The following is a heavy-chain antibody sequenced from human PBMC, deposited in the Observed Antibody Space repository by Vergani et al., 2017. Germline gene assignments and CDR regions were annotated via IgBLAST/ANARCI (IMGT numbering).Heavy chain of an antibody. CDR1: GFTFSSYG. V-gene: IGHV3-30*02. J-gene: IGHJ4*02. CDR2: IRYDASNK. D-gene: IGHD4-17*01. CDR3: AKTPYGDYPYY. Sequence: QVQLVESGGGVVQPGGSLRLSCAASGFTFSSYGMHWVRQAPGKGLEWVAFIRYDASNKYYADSVKGRFTISRDNSKNTLYLQMNSLRAEDTAVYYCAKTPYGDYPYYWSQGTLVTVSS.